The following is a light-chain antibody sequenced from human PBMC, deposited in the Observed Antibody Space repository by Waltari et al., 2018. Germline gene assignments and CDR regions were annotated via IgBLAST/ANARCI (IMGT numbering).Light chain of an antibody. CDR2: DAS. CDR3: QHRSNWPPIT. V-gene: IGKV3-11*01. J-gene: IGKJ5*01. Sequence: ELVLTQSPATLSLSPGERATLSCGASPTCNTYLAWYQTQPGQAPRLLIYDASNRATGIPARFSGSGSGTDFTLTISSLEPEDFAVYYCQHRSNWPPITFGQGTRLEIK. CDR1: PTCNTY.